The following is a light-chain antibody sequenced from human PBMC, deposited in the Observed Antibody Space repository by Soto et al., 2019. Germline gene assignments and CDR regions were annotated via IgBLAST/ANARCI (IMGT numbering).Light chain of an antibody. Sequence: EIVLTQSPGTLSLSPGEGATLSCRASQSVANNYLAWYQQNPGQAPRLVISGASNRATGIPDRFSGSGSGTDFTLAISRLECEDFAVYYCQHYGSSPPNTFEQGNKLEIK. CDR1: QSVANNY. CDR3: QHYGSSPPNT. CDR2: GAS. J-gene: IGKJ2*01. V-gene: IGKV3-20*01.